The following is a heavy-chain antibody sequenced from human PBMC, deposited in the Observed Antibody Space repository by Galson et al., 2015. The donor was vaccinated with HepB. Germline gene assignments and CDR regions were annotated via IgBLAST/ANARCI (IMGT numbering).Heavy chain of an antibody. J-gene: IGHJ4*02. V-gene: IGHV3-11*03. Sequence: SLRLSCAASGFRFSDYYMAWIRQAPGKGLEWISYISTSSDYTNYADSVKGRFTISRDNAQNSLFLQMNTLRVEDTAVYYCAKPFIVVVPAAISYWGQGTLVTVSS. CDR2: ISTSSDYT. D-gene: IGHD2-2*02. CDR1: GFRFSDYY. CDR3: AKPFIVVVPAAISY.